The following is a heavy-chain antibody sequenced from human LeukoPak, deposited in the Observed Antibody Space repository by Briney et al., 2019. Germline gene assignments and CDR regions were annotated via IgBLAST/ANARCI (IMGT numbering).Heavy chain of an antibody. CDR1: GYTFTSYA. Sequence: VASVKVSCKASGYTFTSYAMNWVRQAPGQGLEWMGWINTNTGNPTYAQGFTGRFVFSLDTSVSTACLQISSLKAEDTAVYYCAREVRYFDWLLPGGGYWGQGTLVTVSS. CDR2: INTNTGNP. J-gene: IGHJ4*02. V-gene: IGHV7-4-1*02. D-gene: IGHD3-9*01. CDR3: AREVRYFDWLLPGGGY.